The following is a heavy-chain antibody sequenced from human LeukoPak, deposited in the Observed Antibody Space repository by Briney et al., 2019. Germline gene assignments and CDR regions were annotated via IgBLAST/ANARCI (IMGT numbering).Heavy chain of an antibody. V-gene: IGHV4-31*03. CDR3: ARTAVLRYFDWLLQFGHFDY. CDR2: TYYSGST. J-gene: IGHJ4*01. D-gene: IGHD3-9*01. CDR1: GGSISSGGYY. Sequence: SETLSLTCTVSGGSISSGGYYWSWIHQRPGNGLEWIGYTYYSGSTYYNPSLKSRVTISVDTSKNQFSLKLSSVTAADTAVYYCARTAVLRYFDWLLQFGHFDYWGHRTLVTVSS.